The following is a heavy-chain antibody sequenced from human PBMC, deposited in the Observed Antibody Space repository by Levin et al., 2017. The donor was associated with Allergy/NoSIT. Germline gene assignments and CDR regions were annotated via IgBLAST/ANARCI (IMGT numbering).Heavy chain of an antibody. D-gene: IGHD4-17*01. Sequence: TASETLSLTCTVSGGSVSSGSYYWSWIRQPPGKGLEWIGYIYYSGSTNYNPSLKSRVTISVDTSKNQFSLKLSSVTAADTAVYYCARDDLDYGDYDYYYGVDVWGQGTTVTVSS. CDR3: ARDDLDYGDYDYYYGVDV. V-gene: IGHV4-61*01. J-gene: IGHJ6*02. CDR2: IYYSGST. CDR1: GGSVSSGSYY.